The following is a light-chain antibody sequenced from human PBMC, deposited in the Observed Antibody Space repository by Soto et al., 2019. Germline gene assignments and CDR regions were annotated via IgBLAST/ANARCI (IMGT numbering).Light chain of an antibody. Sequence: DVRMTQSPSSLSASVGDTITITCRASRTINTYLNWFQQKPGEPPRLLIYGASTLHDGVPSRFSGSGSGTDFTLTISGLQPEDVATYYCQKYNSAPRTFGQGTKVDIK. CDR1: RTINTY. CDR3: QKYNSAPRT. CDR2: GAS. J-gene: IGKJ1*01. V-gene: IGKV1-27*01.